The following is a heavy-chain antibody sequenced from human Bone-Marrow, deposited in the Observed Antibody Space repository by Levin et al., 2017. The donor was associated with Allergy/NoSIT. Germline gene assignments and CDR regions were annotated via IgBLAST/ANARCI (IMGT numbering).Heavy chain of an antibody. J-gene: IGHJ6*02. Sequence: GGSLRLSCSASGFTFSNFPIHWVRQAPGKGLDWVAVISNDGSDENYADSVRDRFTISRDNSKSIVYLQMNSLRAEDSAVYYCARDLSKQLVRLKYYYFGMDVWGQGTTVTVSS. V-gene: IGHV3-30-3*01. CDR1: GFTFSNFP. D-gene: IGHD6-13*01. CDR3: ARDLSKQLVRLKYYYFGMDV. CDR2: ISNDGSDE.